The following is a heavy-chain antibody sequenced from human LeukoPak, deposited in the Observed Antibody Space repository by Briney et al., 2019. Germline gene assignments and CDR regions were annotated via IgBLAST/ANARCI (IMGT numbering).Heavy chain of an antibody. D-gene: IGHD4-17*01. Sequence: PSETLSLICLVSSPPLTGYYCSCVRQPPGKGLEWIGYIYYGGPTNYNPSLQSRLTISVDTSKSQFSLKLSPVTAADTAFYYCARGLYYGGYRHYCDYWGQGTLVTVSS. V-gene: IGHV4-59*01. J-gene: IGHJ4*02. CDR3: ARGLYYGGYRHYCDY. CDR1: SPPLTGYY. CDR2: IYYGGPT.